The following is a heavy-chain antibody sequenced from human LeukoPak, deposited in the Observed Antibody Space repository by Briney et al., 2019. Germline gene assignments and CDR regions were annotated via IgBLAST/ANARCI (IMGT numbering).Heavy chain of an antibody. D-gene: IGHD6-19*01. CDR2: INPNSGGT. CDR1: GYTFTGYY. CDR3: ATQATSGWHFS. Sequence: ASVKVSCKASGYTFTGYYMHWVRQAPGQGLEWMGWINPNSGGTNYAQKFQGRVTMTRDTSLSTVYMELSRLRSDDTAVYYCATQATSGWHFSWGQGTLVTVSS. J-gene: IGHJ5*02. V-gene: IGHV1-2*02.